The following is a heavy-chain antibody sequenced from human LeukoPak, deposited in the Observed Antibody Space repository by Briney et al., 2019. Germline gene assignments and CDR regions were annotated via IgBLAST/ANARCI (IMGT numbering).Heavy chain of an antibody. CDR1: GGTFSSYA. V-gene: IGHV1-46*01. Sequence: ASVKVSCKASGGTFSSYAISWVRQAPGQGLEWMGIINPSGGSTSYAQKFQGRVTMTRDTSTSTVYMELSSLRSEDTAVYYCARDLYGDHGRTAEATEYFQHWGQGTLVTVSS. CDR3: ARDLYGDHGRTAEATEYFQH. D-gene: IGHD4-17*01. CDR2: INPSGGST. J-gene: IGHJ1*01.